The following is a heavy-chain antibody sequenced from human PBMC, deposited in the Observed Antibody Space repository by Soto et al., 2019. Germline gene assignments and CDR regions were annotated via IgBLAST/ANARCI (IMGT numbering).Heavy chain of an antibody. CDR2: INSNCGGT. J-gene: IGHJ4*02. CDR1: GYTFTGYY. D-gene: IGHD6-19*01. CDR3: AREGSSGWYDY. V-gene: IGHV1-2*04. Sequence: ASVKVSCKASGYTFTGYYMHWVRQAPGQVLEWMGWINSNCGGTNYAQKFQGWVTMTWDTSISTAYMELSRLRFDDTAVYYCAREGSSGWYDYWGQGALVPSPQ.